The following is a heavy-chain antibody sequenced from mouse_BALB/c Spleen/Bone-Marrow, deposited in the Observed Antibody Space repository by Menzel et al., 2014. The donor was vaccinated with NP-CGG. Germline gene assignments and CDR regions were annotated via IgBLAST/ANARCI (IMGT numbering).Heavy chain of an antibody. Sequence: QVQLQQSGAELVKPGASVKLSCKASGYTFTSYYMYWVKQRPGQGLEWIGELNPSNGGTNFNEKFKSKATLTVDKSSSTAYMQLSSLTSEDSAVYYCTRSYYGNYFDVWGAGTTVTVSS. CDR3: TRSYYGNYFDV. J-gene: IGHJ1*01. CDR1: GYTFTSYY. CDR2: LNPSNGGT. D-gene: IGHD2-1*01. V-gene: IGHV1S81*02.